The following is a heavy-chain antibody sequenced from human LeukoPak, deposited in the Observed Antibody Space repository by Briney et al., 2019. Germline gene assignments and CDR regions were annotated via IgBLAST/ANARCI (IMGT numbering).Heavy chain of an antibody. CDR2: IYYSGST. V-gene: IGHV4-59*01. Sequence: KPSATLSLTCTVSGGSISSYYWSWIRPPPGKGLEWIGYIYYSGSTNYNPSLKSRVTISVDTSKNQFSLKLSSVTAADTAVYYCARVGREYSYIDYWGQGTLVTVSS. D-gene: IGHD5-24*01. CDR1: GGSISSYY. CDR3: ARVGREYSYIDY. J-gene: IGHJ4*02.